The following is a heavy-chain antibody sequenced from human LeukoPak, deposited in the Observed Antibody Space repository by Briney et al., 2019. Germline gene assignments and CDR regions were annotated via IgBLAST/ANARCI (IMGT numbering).Heavy chain of an antibody. D-gene: IGHD3-22*01. CDR2: ISYDGSNK. V-gene: IGHV3-30*03. J-gene: IGHJ4*02. CDR1: GFTFSSYG. Sequence: GGSLRLSCAASGFTFSSYGMHWVRQAPGKGLEWVAVISYDGSNKYYADSVKGRFTISRDNSKNTLYLQMNSLRAEDTAVCYCARDYDRSGYYYVDYWGQGTLVTVSS. CDR3: ARDYDRSGYYYVDY.